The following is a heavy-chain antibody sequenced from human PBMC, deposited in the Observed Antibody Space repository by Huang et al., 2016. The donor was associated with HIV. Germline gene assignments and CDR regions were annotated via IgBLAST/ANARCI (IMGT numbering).Heavy chain of an antibody. Sequence: VQLIESGGGVVQPGQSLRLSCATSGFILSNYGMHWVGQAPGKGLKWVAFIRNDGMKKNYADSVRGRFTVGRDNGNNTLFLQMRSLGVDDTAVYYCARGDYYDSSGYHPGYFDYWGQGTLVTVSS. CDR3: ARGDYYDSSGYHPGYFDY. V-gene: IGHV3-30*02. J-gene: IGHJ4*02. CDR2: IRNDGMKK. D-gene: IGHD3-22*01. CDR1: GFILSNYG.